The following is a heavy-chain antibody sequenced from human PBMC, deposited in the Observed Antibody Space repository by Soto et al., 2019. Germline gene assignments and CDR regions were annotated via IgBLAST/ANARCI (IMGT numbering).Heavy chain of an antibody. V-gene: IGHV4-30-2*01. CDR2: IYHSGST. CDR1: GGSISSGGYS. Sequence: PSETLSLTCAVSGGSISSGGYSWSWIRQPPGKGLEWIGYIYHSGSTYYNPSLKSRVTISADRSKNQFSLKLSSVTAADTAVYYCARVPDVWGQGTTVTVPS. J-gene: IGHJ6*02. CDR3: ARVPDV.